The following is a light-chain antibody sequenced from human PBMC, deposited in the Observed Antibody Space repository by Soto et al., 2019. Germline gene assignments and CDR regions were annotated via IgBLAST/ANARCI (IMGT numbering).Light chain of an antibody. Sequence: DVVMTQSPLSLPVTLGQPASISCRSSQSLVYSDGNTYLNWFQQRPGQSPRRLIYKVSNRDSGVPDRFSGSGSGTDFTLKISRVEAEDVRVYYCMQGTHRPPPFGQGTLPAI. CDR3: MQGTHRPPP. J-gene: IGKJ5*01. CDR2: KVS. V-gene: IGKV2-30*01. CDR1: QSLVYSDGNTY.